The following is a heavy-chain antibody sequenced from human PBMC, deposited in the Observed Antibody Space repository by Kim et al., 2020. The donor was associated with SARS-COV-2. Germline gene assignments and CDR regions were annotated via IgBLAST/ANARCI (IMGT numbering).Heavy chain of an antibody. Sequence: SETLSLTCAVYGGSFSGYYWSWIRQPPGKGLEWIGEINHSGSTNYNPSLKSRVTISVDTSKNQFSLKLSSVTAADTAVYYCARGRGLWPTSDLDYWGQGTLVTVSS. CDR2: INHSGST. CDR3: ARGRGLWPTSDLDY. V-gene: IGHV4-34*01. CDR1: GGSFSGYY. J-gene: IGHJ4*02. D-gene: IGHD5-18*01.